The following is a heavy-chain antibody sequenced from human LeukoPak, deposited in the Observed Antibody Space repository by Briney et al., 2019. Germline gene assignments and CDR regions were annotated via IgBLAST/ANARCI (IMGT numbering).Heavy chain of an antibody. CDR3: ARRGLYAHSRSFDY. D-gene: IGHD2/OR15-2a*01. CDR1: GFTFSSYS. J-gene: IGHJ4*02. Sequence: GGSLRLSCAASGFTFSSYSMDWARQAPGKGLEWVSYISAISSSSTYYADSVKGRFTISRDNAKNSLYLQMNSLRAEDTAVYYCARRGLYAHSRSFDYWGQGTLVTVSS. CDR2: ISAISSSST. V-gene: IGHV3-48*04.